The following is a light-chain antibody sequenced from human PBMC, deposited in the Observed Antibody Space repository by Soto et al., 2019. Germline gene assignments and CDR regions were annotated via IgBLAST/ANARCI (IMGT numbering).Light chain of an antibody. J-gene: IGKJ4*01. Sequence: AIQMTQSPSSLSASVGDRVTITCRASQGIRNDLSWYQQKPGKAPKLLIYDASSLQSGVPSRFSGSVSGTDFTLTISSLQPEDFGAYYCLRDGGYPLTFGGGTKVEIK. CDR2: DAS. V-gene: IGKV1-6*01. CDR1: QGIRND. CDR3: LRDGGYPLT.